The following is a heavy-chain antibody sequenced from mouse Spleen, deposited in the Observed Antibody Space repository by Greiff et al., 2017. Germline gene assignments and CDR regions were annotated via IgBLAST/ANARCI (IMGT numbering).Heavy chain of an antibody. CDR1: GFTFSSYA. CDR2: ISSGGGNT. J-gene: IGHJ2*01. D-gene: IGHD1-2*01. Sequence: EVMLVESGGGLVKLGGSLKLSCAASGFTFSSYAMSWVRQTPEKRLEWVATISSGGGNTYYPDSVKGRFTISRDNAKNTLYLQMSSLKSEDTAKYSGASITTATYYFDYWGQGTTLTVSS. CDR3: ASITTATYYFDY. V-gene: IGHV5-9*01.